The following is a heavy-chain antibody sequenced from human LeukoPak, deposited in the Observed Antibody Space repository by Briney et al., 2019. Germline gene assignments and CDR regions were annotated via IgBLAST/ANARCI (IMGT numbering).Heavy chain of an antibody. Sequence: GASVKVSCKASGYTFTGYYIYWVRQAPGQGLEWVGWINSDSGGTNNAQKFQGRVTMTRDTSISTAYMEVSSLRSDDTAVYYCARATKVVSGKAAWFDPWGQGTLVTVSS. D-gene: IGHD6-19*01. CDR3: ARATKVVSGKAAWFDP. V-gene: IGHV1-2*02. CDR2: INSDSGGT. J-gene: IGHJ5*02. CDR1: GYTFTGYY.